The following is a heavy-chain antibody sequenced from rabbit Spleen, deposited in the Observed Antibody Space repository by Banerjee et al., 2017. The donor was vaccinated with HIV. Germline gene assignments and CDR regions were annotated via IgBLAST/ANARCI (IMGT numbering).Heavy chain of an antibody. D-gene: IGHD4-2*01. J-gene: IGHJ4*01. Sequence: QSLEESGGDLVQPEGSLTLTCKASGVSLNDKDVMCWVRQAPGKGLEWIACIDVIRSGSTYYASWAKGRFTISKISSTTVTLQMTSLTVADTAIYFCARDSAGREDFNLWGPGTLVTVS. V-gene: IGHV1S40*01. CDR1: GVSLNDKDV. CDR2: IDVIRSGST. CDR3: ARDSAGREDFNL.